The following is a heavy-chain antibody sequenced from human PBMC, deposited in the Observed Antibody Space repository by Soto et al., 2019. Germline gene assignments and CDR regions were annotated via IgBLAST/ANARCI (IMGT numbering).Heavy chain of an antibody. Sequence: PSETLSLTCTVSGGSISSYYWSWIRQPPGKGLEWIGYIYYSGSTNYNPSLKSRVTISVDTSKNQFSLKRSSVTAADTAVYYCARDRAHIAAAGTYFDYWGQGTLVTVSS. CDR3: ARDRAHIAAAGTYFDY. V-gene: IGHV4-59*01. CDR2: IYYSGST. J-gene: IGHJ4*02. D-gene: IGHD6-13*01. CDR1: GGSISSYY.